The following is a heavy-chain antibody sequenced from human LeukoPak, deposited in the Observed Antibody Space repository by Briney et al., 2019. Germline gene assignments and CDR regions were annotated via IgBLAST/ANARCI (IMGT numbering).Heavy chain of an antibody. J-gene: IGHJ6*02. Sequence: SVKASCKASGGTFSSYAISWVRQAPGQGLEWMGGIIPIFGTANYAQKFQGRVTITADESTSTAYMELSSLRSEDTAVYYCARGYCSSTTCTSGYYYGMDVWGQGTTVTVSS. CDR3: ARGYCSSTTCTSGYYYGMDV. V-gene: IGHV1-69*01. CDR1: GGTFSSYA. CDR2: IIPIFGTA. D-gene: IGHD2-2*01.